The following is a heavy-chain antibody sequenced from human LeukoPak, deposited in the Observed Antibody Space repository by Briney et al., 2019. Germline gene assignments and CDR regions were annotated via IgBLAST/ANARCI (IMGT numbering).Heavy chain of an antibody. CDR2: ISNSGSTI. Sequence: GGSLRLSCTASGFTFSSCEMNWVRKAPGKGLEWGSYISNSGSTIYYENSVKGRLTISRDNAKNSLSLHMHSLRAEDATVYYCARDQGSGSDHFDYWGQGTLVTVSA. CDR3: ARDQGSGSDHFDY. J-gene: IGHJ4*02. D-gene: IGHD3-10*01. CDR1: GFTFSSCE. V-gene: IGHV3-48*03.